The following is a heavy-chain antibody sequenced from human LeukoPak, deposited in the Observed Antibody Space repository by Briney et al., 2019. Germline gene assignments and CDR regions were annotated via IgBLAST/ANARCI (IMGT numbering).Heavy chain of an antibody. Sequence: SETLSLTCAVYGGSFSGYYWRWIRQPPGKGLEWIGEINYSGSTNYNPSLKSRVTISVDTSKNQFSLKLSSVTAADTAVYYCARHGNYYGSGSYYWGRGTLVTVSS. V-gene: IGHV4-34*01. CDR2: INYSGST. J-gene: IGHJ4*02. CDR1: GGSFSGYY. D-gene: IGHD3-10*01. CDR3: ARHGNYYGSGSYY.